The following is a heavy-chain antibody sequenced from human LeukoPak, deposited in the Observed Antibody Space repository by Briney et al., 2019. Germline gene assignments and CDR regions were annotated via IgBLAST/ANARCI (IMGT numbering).Heavy chain of an antibody. J-gene: IGHJ5*02. V-gene: IGHV5-51*01. Sequence: LGESLKISCKGSEYSFTNYWIGWVRQMPGKGLEWMGIIYPGDSDTSYSPSFQGQVTISADKSISTAYLQWSSLKASDTAIYYCARRVVPAAMEWDWFDPWGQGTLVTVSS. D-gene: IGHD2-2*01. CDR2: IYPGDSDT. CDR3: ARRVVPAAMEWDWFDP. CDR1: EYSFTNYW.